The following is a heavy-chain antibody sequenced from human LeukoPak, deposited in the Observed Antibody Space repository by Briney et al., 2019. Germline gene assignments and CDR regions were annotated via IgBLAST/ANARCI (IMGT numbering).Heavy chain of an antibody. CDR2: ISSSSSYI. J-gene: IGHJ4*02. D-gene: IGHD6-13*01. V-gene: IGHV3-21*01. CDR3: ASLGIAAAGRDYFDY. Sequence: PGGSLRLSCAASGFTFSSYSMNWVRQAPGKGLEWVSSISSSSSYIYYADSVKCRFTISRDNAKNSLYLQMNSLRAEDTAVYYCASLGIAAAGRDYFDYWGQGTLVTVSS. CDR1: GFTFSSYS.